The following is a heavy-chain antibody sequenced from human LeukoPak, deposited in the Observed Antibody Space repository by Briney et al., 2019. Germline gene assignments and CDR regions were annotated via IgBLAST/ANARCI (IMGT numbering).Heavy chain of an antibody. CDR3: AKNTSRTYLDY. J-gene: IGHJ4*02. D-gene: IGHD3-3*01. CDR1: GFTFSSHA. CDR2: ICTSGVST. V-gene: IGHV3-23*01. Sequence: GGSLRLSCAASGFTFSSHAMSWVRQAPGKGLEWVSSICTSGVSTNYADSVKGRFTISRDNSKSMVYLQMNSLRAEDTAVYYCAKNTSRTYLDYWGQGILVTVSS.